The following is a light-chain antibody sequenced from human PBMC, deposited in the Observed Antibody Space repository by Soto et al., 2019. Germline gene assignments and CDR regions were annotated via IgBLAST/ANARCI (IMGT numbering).Light chain of an antibody. Sequence: EIVMTQSPATMSLSPGERATLSCRASQSVSNNYLAWYQQKPGQAPRLLIYGASNRATGIPDRFSGSGSGTDFTLTISSLEPEDFAVYYCQQRSNWSWTFGQGTKVDIK. J-gene: IGKJ1*01. CDR1: QSVSNNY. CDR2: GAS. V-gene: IGKV3D-20*02. CDR3: QQRSNWSWT.